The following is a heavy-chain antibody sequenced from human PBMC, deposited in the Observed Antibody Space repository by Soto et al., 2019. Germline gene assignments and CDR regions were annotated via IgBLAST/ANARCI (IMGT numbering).Heavy chain of an antibody. J-gene: IGHJ4*02. CDR2: IYHSGST. CDR1: GGSISSGGYS. Sequence: PSETLSLTCAVSGGSISSGGYSWSWIRQPPGKGLEWIGYIYHSGSTYYNPSLKSRVTISVDRSKNQFSLKLSSVTAADTAVYYCASATRKDYYDSSGYSALDYWGQGTLVTVSS. CDR3: ASATRKDYYDSSGYSALDY. D-gene: IGHD3-22*01. V-gene: IGHV4-30-2*01.